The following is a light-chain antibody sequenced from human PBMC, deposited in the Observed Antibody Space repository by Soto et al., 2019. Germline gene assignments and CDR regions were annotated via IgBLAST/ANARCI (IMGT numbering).Light chain of an antibody. J-gene: IGKJ1*01. CDR3: QQYADWRT. Sequence: EIVLTQSPGTLSLSPGERATLSCRASQSLGSSQLAWYQQKPGQAPKVLIYGASSRATGIPDRSSGSGSGTDFTLTISRLEPEDFAVYYCQQYADWRTFGQGTKVEIK. CDR2: GAS. V-gene: IGKV3-20*01. CDR1: QSLGSSQ.